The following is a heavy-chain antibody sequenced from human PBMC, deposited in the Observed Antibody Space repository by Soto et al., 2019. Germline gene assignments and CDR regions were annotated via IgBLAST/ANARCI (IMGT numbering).Heavy chain of an antibody. CDR1: GFTFSSYG. V-gene: IGHV3-21*01. Sequence: EVQLVESGGGLVKPGGSLRLSCAASGFTFSSYGMNWVRQAPGKGLEWVSAISSSSSYIYYADSVKGRFTISRDNAKNSLYLQLNSLRAEDTAVYYCVSSSMLPWYFDLWGRGTLVTVSS. CDR2: ISSSSSYI. J-gene: IGHJ2*01. CDR3: VSSSMLPWYFDL. D-gene: IGHD2-8*01.